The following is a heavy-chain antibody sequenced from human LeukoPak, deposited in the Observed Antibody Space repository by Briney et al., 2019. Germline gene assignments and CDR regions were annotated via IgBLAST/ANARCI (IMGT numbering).Heavy chain of an antibody. Sequence: SETLSLTCTVSVGSISGSYWCWIRQPPRKGLEWIGYIHYSGSTNYNPSLKSRVTISVDTSKIQCSLKLSSVTAADTAVYYCARERSDFWSGTDMLPFDYWGQGTLVTVSS. CDR1: VGSISGSY. V-gene: IGHV4-59*12. CDR2: IHYSGST. D-gene: IGHD3-3*01. J-gene: IGHJ4*02. CDR3: ARERSDFWSGTDMLPFDY.